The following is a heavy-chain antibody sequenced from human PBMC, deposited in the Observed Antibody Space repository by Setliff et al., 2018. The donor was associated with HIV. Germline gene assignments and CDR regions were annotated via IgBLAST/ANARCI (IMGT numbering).Heavy chain of an antibody. J-gene: IGHJ6*03. CDR2: INPFGGTT. CDR1: ASRYCFTAYN. D-gene: IGHD4-4*01. Sequence: ASVKVSCKASASRYCFTAYNMHWVRQAPGQGLEWMGIINPFGGTTTYAQKFQGRVTMTRDTSTSTVYMELTNLRSEDTAVYYCARERTTLTPHGLGYMDVWGKGTTVTVS. V-gene: IGHV1-46*01. CDR3: ARERTTLTPHGLGYMDV.